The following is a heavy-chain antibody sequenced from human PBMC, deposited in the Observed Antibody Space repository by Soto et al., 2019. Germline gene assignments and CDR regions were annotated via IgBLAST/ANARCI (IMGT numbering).Heavy chain of an antibody. CDR1: GGSVNSVSYY. J-gene: IGHJ6*02. CDR3: ARYRWGDGYDYSYYGTDV. D-gene: IGHD5-12*01. CDR2: IYHSGST. Sequence: SETLSLTCSVSGGSVNSVSYYWTWIRQPPGKGLEWIGYIYHSGSTNYNPSLKSRVTISLDTSENQFSLKLSSVTAADTAVYYCARYRWGDGYDYSYYGTDVWGQGTTVTVSS. V-gene: IGHV4-61*01.